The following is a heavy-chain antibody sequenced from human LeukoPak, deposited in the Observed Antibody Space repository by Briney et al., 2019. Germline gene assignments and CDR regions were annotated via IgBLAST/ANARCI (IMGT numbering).Heavy chain of an antibody. CDR1: GFTFSSYT. Sequence: GRSLRLSCAASGFTFSSYTMHWVRQAPGKGLEGVADISYDGSNKYYADSVKGRFTISRDNSKNTLYLQMNSLRAEDTAVYYCARGLQDDILTGVSWFDPWGQGTLVTVSS. V-gene: IGHV3-30*14. CDR2: ISYDGSNK. CDR3: ARGLQDDILTGVSWFDP. D-gene: IGHD3-9*01. J-gene: IGHJ5*02.